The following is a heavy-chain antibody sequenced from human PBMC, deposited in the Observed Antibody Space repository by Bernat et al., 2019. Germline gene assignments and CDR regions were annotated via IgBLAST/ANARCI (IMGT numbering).Heavy chain of an antibody. D-gene: IGHD6-13*01. V-gene: IGHV3-30*03. CDR1: GFTLSSYG. J-gene: IGHJ4*02. CDR3: AYSSSPLYYFDY. Sequence: QVQLVESGGGVVQPGGSLRLSCAASGFTLSSYGMHWVRQAPGKGLEWVAVMSYDGSNKYYADSVKGRFTISRDNSKNTLYLQMNSLRAEDTAVYYCAYSSSPLYYFDYWGQGTLVTVSS. CDR2: MSYDGSNK.